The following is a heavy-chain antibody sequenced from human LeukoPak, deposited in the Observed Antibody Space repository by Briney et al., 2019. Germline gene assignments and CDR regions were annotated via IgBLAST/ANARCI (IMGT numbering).Heavy chain of an antibody. Sequence: PGGSLRLSCAASGFTFSSYSMNWVRLAPGKGLEWVSYISSSGSTIYSADSVKGRFTFSRDNAKNSLYLQMNSLRAEDTAVYYCARDLTSYYYYMDVWGKGTTVTVSS. CDR3: ARDLTSYYYYMDV. CDR1: GFTFSSYS. V-gene: IGHV3-48*01. J-gene: IGHJ6*03. CDR2: ISSSGSTI.